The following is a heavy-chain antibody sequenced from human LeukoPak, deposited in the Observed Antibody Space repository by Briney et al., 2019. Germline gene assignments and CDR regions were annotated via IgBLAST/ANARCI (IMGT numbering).Heavy chain of an antibody. CDR3: AKGEYSSSGAFDY. Sequence: GGSLRLSYAASGFTFSSYAMSWVCQAPGKGLELGSAISGSGGSTYYADSVKGRFTISRDNSKNKLYQQMNSLRAEDTAVYYCAKGEYSSSGAFDYWGQGTLVTVS. J-gene: IGHJ4*02. CDR1: GFTFSSYA. D-gene: IGHD6-6*01. V-gene: IGHV3-23*01. CDR2: ISGSGGST.